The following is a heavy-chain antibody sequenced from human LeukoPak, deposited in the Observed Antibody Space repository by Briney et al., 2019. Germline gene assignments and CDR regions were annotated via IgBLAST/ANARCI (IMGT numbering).Heavy chain of an antibody. CDR2: IIPIFGTA. J-gene: IGHJ6*03. Sequence: GSSVKVTCKASGGTFSSYAISWVRQAPGQGLEWMGGIIPIFGTANYAQKFQGRVTITTDESTSTAYMELSSLRSEDTAVYYCARSRYGGNPRGYYYYYMDVWGKGTTVTVSS. CDR1: GGTFSSYA. CDR3: ARSRYGGNPRGYYYYYMDV. D-gene: IGHD4-23*01. V-gene: IGHV1-69*05.